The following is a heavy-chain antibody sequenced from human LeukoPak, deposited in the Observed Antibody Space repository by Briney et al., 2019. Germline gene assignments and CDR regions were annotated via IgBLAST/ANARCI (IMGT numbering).Heavy chain of an antibody. J-gene: IGHJ6*02. CDR2: IKSKTAGGAT. V-gene: IGHV3-15*05. CDR1: GFTFSSYS. D-gene: IGHD7-27*01. CDR3: ARDLTHWGTYYYGMDV. Sequence: KAGGSLRLSCAASGFTFSSYSMNWVRQAPGKGPEWVGRIKSKTAGGATDYATPVKGRFTISRDNAKNTLYLQMNSLRAEDTAVYYCARDLTHWGTYYYGMDVWGQGTTVTVSS.